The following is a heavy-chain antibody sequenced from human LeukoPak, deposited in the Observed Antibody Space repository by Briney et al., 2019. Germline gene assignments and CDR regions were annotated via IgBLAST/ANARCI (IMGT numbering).Heavy chain of an antibody. CDR1: GGSISSYY. D-gene: IGHD2-15*01. J-gene: IGHJ4*02. CDR3: ARVYCSGGNCYHFDH. V-gene: IGHV4-4*07. CDR2: IYSSGST. Sequence: KTSETLSLTCTVSGGSISSYYWTWIRQPAGRGLEWIGRIYSSGSTDHNPSLKSRITMSLDTSKNQFSLKLRSVAAADTAVYYCARVYCSGGNCYHFDHWGQGTLVTVSS.